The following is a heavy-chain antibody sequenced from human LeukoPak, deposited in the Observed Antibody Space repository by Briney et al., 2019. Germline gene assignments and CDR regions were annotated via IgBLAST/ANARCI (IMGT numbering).Heavy chain of an antibody. CDR1: GGSFSGYY. D-gene: IGHD5-18*01. CDR3: GRRHGYIYFDY. CDR2: INHSGST. V-gene: IGHV4-34*01. J-gene: IGHJ4*02. Sequence: SETLSLTCAVYGGSFSGYYWSWIRQPPGKGLEWVGVINHSGSTNYNPSLKSRVTISVDTYTNKFSLLLSSVTAAAAAVRYCGRRHGYIYFDYWGQGTLVTVSS.